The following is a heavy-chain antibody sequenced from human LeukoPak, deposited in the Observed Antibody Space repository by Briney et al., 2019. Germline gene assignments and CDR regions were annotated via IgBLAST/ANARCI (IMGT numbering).Heavy chain of an antibody. CDR2: MYYRGNT. D-gene: IGHD1-7*01. CDR1: GGSISTITYY. Sequence: SETLSLTCTVSGGSISTITYYWGWIRQPPGKGLEWVGHMYYRGNTFYNPSLKSRDTISVDTSKNQFSLKLRSVTAADTAVYYCARLYGNYQNYFDYWGQGTLVTVSS. J-gene: IGHJ4*02. V-gene: IGHV4-39*07. CDR3: ARLYGNYQNYFDY.